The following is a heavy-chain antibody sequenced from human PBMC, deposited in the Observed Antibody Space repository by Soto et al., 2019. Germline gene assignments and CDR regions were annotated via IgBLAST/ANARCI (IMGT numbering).Heavy chain of an antibody. D-gene: IGHD5-18*01. J-gene: IGHJ6*02. CDR2: ISGYNGQT. V-gene: IGHV1-18*01. CDR1: GYTFSTYG. CDR3: ARDARKQLWVEGLNAMDV. Sequence: QVQLVQSGPEVKKPGASVKVSCKASGYTFSTYGISWVRQAPGQGLEWMGWISGYNGQTDYAQKFRGRVTITTDTSTSTAYMELRSLRSYDTAMYYCARDARKQLWVEGLNAMDVWGQGTTVTVSS.